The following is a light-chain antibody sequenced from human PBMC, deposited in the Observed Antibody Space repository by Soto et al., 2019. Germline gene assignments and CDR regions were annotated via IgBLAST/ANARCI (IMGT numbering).Light chain of an antibody. CDR2: EAS. V-gene: IGKV1-33*01. CDR1: QDITND. CDR3: QQYDNVPLT. Sequence: DIQITQSPSSLSASVGDRVTITCQASQDITNDLNWYQQKPGKAPKVLIYEASNLETGVPSRFSGSGSGTGFTFTISSLQPEDIATYFCQQYDNVPLTFGGGTKVEIK. J-gene: IGKJ4*01.